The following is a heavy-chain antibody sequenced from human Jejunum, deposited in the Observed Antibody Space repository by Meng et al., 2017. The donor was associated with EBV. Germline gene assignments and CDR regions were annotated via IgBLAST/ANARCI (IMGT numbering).Heavy chain of an antibody. CDR1: GNSRSNSNW. D-gene: IGHD1-1*01. Sequence: VKLTGPGPGLVKPSAPRPRTWASSGNSRSNSNWWGWIRQPPGKGLEWIGYIYYTGTTYYNPSLKSRVTMSIDTSKNHFSLKLTSVTTMDTAVYYCAKRMPGTGFDYWGQGTLVTVSS. CDR3: AKRMPGTGFDY. V-gene: IGHV4-28*01. J-gene: IGHJ4*02. CDR2: IYYTGTT.